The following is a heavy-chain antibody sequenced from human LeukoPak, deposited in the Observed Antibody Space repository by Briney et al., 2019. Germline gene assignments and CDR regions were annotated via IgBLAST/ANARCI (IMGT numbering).Heavy chain of an antibody. V-gene: IGHV3-11*05. D-gene: IGHD2-15*01. CDR3: ARGYCSGGSCYYFDL. Sequence: GGSLRLSCAASGFTFSDFYMAWIRQAPGKGLGCVSHISRSSTFTNYADSVKGRFTISRDNAKNSVYLQVNSLRAEDTAVYYCARGYCSGGSCYYFDLWGQGTLVTVSS. J-gene: IGHJ4*02. CDR1: GFTFSDFY. CDR2: ISRSSTFT.